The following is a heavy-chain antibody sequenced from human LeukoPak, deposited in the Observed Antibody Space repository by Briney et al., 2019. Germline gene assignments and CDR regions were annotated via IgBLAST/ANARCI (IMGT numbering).Heavy chain of an antibody. J-gene: IGHJ4*02. CDR3: ARGHFYSIY. CDR2: IKEDGSEK. CDR1: GFTFTSYW. V-gene: IGHV3-7*01. D-gene: IGHD2/OR15-2a*01. Sequence: GGSLRLSCAASGFTFTSYWMTWVRQAPGKGLEWVANIKEDGSEKYVDSVKGRFSISRDNAKNSLYLQMNSLRAEDTAVYYCARGHFYSIYWGQGTLVTVSP.